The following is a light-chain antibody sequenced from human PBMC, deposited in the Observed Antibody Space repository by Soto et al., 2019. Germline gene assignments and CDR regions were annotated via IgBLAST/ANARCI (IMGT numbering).Light chain of an antibody. CDR1: QSISSS. V-gene: IGKV1-39*01. J-gene: IGKJ2*01. CDR3: HQSYSTPYT. Sequence: DIQMTQSPSSLSASVGDRVTITCRASQSISSSLNWYQQKPGQAPKLLIYAASSLQSGVPSMFSGIGSGGDVTLPISSLLTEDFATYYFHQSYSTPYTFGQRTKLEIK. CDR2: AAS.